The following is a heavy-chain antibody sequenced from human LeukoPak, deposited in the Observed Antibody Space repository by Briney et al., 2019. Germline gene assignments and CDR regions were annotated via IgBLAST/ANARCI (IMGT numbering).Heavy chain of an antibody. Sequence: GGSLRLSCAASGFTFSTIGLHWVRQAPGKGLEWVAMISPDGSKTFYTDSIKGRFTISRDNSNNTLYLQMNSVRLEDTALYYCATEGEKWTNFDYWGQGTLVTVSS. D-gene: IGHD1-26*01. CDR2: ISPDGSKT. J-gene: IGHJ4*02. CDR3: ATEGEKWTNFDY. CDR1: GFTFSTIG. V-gene: IGHV3-30*04.